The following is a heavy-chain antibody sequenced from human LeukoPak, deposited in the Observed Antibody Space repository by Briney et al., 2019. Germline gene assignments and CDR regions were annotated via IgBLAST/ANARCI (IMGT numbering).Heavy chain of an antibody. CDR2: IYSNGIT. V-gene: IGHV4-4*08. J-gene: IGHJ2*01. CDR3: ARRAYYDSSGYHPTSGYFDL. Sequence: SETLSLTCSVSGGSMFSYYWNWIRQSPGKGLEWVGYIYSNGITNYSPSLRSRGTISFATSRNQFSLTLTSVTAADTAIYYCARRAYYDSSGYHPTSGYFDLWGRGTLVTVSS. D-gene: IGHD3-22*01. CDR1: GGSMFSYY.